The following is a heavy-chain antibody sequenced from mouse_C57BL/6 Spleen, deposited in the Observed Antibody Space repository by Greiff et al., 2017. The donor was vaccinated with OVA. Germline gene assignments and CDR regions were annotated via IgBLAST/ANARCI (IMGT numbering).Heavy chain of an antibody. CDR1: GYTFTSYW. Sequence: QVQLQQPGAELVKPGASVKLSCKASGYTFTSYWMHWVKQRPGQGLEWIGMIHPNSGSTNYNEKFKSKATLTVDKSSSTAYMQLSSLTSEDSAVYYCARRGGLRRSAMDYWGQGTSVTVSS. V-gene: IGHV1-64*01. J-gene: IGHJ4*01. CDR2: IHPNSGST. CDR3: ARRGGLRRSAMDY. D-gene: IGHD2-4*01.